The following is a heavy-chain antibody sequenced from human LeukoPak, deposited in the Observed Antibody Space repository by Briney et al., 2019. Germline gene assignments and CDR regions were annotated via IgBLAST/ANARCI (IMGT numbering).Heavy chain of an antibody. Sequence: TGGSLRLSCAASGFMFSSYAMSWVRQAPGKGLEWVSAISGSGGSTYYADSVKGRFIISRDNSRNTLYLQMSSLRAEDTAVYYCARGTGSYHAFDIWGQGTMVTVSS. D-gene: IGHD1-26*01. CDR2: ISGSGGST. CDR1: GFMFSSYA. V-gene: IGHV3-23*01. CDR3: ARGTGSYHAFDI. J-gene: IGHJ3*02.